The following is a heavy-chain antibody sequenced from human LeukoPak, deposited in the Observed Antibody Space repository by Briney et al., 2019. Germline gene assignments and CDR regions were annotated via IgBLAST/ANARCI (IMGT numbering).Heavy chain of an antibody. CDR2: INHSGST. CDR3: ARSRGIISDSTLDY. V-gene: IGHV4-34*01. J-gene: IGHJ4*02. CDR1: GGSFSGYY. Sequence: SETLSLTCAVYGGSFSGYYWSWIRQPPGKGLEWIGEINHSGSTNYNPSLKSRVTISVDTSKNQFSLKLSSVTAADTAVYYCARSRGIISDSTLDYWGQGTLVTVSS. D-gene: IGHD6-13*01.